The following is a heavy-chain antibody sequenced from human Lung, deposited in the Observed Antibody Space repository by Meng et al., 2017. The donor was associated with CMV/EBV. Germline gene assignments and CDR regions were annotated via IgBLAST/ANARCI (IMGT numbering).Heavy chain of an antibody. J-gene: IGHJ4*02. V-gene: IGHV4-30-4*01. CDR1: GDSISSGEYF. CDR2: MDYRGST. CDR3: ARGELLWDY. Sequence: QWQSQESGPGLVKPSQPLSLTCPVSGDSISSGEYFWSWIRQPPGKGLEWIGYMDYRGSTFYNPSLKSRVTISVDTSKNQFSLKLSSVTAADTAVYFCARGELLWDYWGQGTLVTVSS. D-gene: IGHD2-2*01.